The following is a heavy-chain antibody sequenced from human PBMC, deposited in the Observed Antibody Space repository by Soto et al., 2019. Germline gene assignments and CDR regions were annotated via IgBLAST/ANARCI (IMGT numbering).Heavy chain of an antibody. CDR1: GSTFSSYE. CDR2: ISSSGSTI. Sequence: GGSLRLSCAASGSTFSSYEVNWVRQAPGKGLEWVSYISSSGSTIYHADSVKGRFTISRDNTKNSLYLQMNSLRAEDTAVYYCARARRHYGMDVWGQGTTVTVSS. V-gene: IGHV3-48*03. CDR3: ARARRHYGMDV. J-gene: IGHJ6*02.